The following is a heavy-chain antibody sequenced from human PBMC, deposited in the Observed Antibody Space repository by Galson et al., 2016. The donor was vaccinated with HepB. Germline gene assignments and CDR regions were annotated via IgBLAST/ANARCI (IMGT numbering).Heavy chain of an antibody. CDR1: GRSFSGYY. Sequence: SETLSLTCAVYGRSFSGYYWSWIRQSPGKGLEWIGGVDHSGSTNYNPSLKSRVTVSVDTSKSQFSLNLSSVTAADTAVYYCARGRLRAFDVWGQGTVVTVSS. D-gene: IGHD4-17*01. V-gene: IGHV4-34*01. CDR2: VDHSGST. J-gene: IGHJ3*01. CDR3: ARGRLRAFDV.